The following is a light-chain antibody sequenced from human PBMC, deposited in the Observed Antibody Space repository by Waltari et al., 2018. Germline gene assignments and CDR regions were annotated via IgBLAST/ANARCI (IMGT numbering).Light chain of an antibody. CDR3: ASWEDSLNGDWW. CDR2: RNE. Sequence: QSVLTQPPSASGTPGQRVTISCSGTSSNLGNNVVNWYQQVPGTAPKLRICRNELRHSGVPYRFPYLMCGTAGFRAISGVQSEEVGEYFCASWEDSLNGDWWVGGGTEVTVL. CDR1: SSNLGNNV. V-gene: IGLV1-44*01. J-gene: IGLJ2*01.